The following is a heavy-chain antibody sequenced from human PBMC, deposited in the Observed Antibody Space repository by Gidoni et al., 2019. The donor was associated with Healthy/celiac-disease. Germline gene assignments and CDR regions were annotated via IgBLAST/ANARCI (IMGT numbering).Heavy chain of an antibody. V-gene: IGHV4-59*08. D-gene: IGHD3-10*01. CDR3: ARLRYGSVGAFDP. Sequence: KPTATLSHTCKVSGGSISSYYWSWIRQPPGTGLEWIGYIYYSGSTNYNPSLKSRVTISVDTSNNQFSLKLSAVTAADTAVYYCARLRYGSVGAFDPWSQGTLVTVSS. CDR1: GGSISSYY. J-gene: IGHJ5*02. CDR2: IYYSGST.